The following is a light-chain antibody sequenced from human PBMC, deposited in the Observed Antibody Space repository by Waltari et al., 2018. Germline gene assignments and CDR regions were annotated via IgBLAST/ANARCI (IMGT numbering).Light chain of an antibody. Sequence: EIVLTQSPATLCLSPGERVTLPCRASPSVNNYLAWYQQKPGQAPRLLIYDASSRATGIPARFSGNGSGTDFTLTISSLEAEDFAVYYCQQRSIRPPAYSFGQGTRLEIK. CDR1: PSVNNY. V-gene: IGKV3-11*01. J-gene: IGKJ2*03. CDR2: DAS. CDR3: QQRSIRPPAYS.